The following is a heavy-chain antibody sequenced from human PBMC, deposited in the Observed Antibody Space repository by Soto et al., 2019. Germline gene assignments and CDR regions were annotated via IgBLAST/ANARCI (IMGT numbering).Heavy chain of an antibody. J-gene: IGHJ6*02. Sequence: SVKVSCKASGGTFSSYAISWVRQAPGQGLEWMGGIIPIFGTANYAQKFQGRVTITADESTSTAYMELSSLRSEDTAVYYCARERGIAVAGTFYYYGMDAWGQGTTVTVSS. V-gene: IGHV1-69*13. CDR2: IIPIFGTA. D-gene: IGHD6-19*01. CDR3: ARERGIAVAGTFYYYGMDA. CDR1: GGTFSSYA.